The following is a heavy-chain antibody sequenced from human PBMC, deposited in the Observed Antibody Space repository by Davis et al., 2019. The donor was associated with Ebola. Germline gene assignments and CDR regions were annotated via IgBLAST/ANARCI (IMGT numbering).Heavy chain of an antibody. D-gene: IGHD3-3*01. CDR1: GGSVSSGSYY. CDR2: IYYSGST. V-gene: IGHV4-61*01. Sequence: PSETLSLTCTVSGGSVSSGSYYWSWIRQPPGKGLEWIGYIYYSGSTNYNPSLKSRVTISVDTSKNQFSLKLSSVTAADTAVYYCARGAYDFWSDYTYWGQGTLVTVSS. CDR3: ARGAYDFWSDYTY. J-gene: IGHJ4*02.